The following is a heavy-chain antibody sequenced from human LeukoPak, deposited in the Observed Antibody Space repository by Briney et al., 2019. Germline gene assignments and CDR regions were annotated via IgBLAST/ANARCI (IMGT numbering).Heavy chain of an antibody. CDR3: AKDPYMDV. Sequence: GGSLRLSCAPSGFSFAVATMQWVRQVPGKGLEWVSGINWNSGTMGYADSVKGRFTVSRHNANNSLYLQMNSLKTEDTALYYCAKDPYMDVWGKGTTVTVSS. J-gene: IGHJ6*03. CDR1: GFSFAVAT. V-gene: IGHV3-9*01. CDR2: INWNSGTM.